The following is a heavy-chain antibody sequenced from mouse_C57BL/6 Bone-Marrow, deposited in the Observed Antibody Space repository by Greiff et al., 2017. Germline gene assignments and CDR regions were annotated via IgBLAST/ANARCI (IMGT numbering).Heavy chain of an antibody. Sequence: EVQLVESGEGLVKPGGSLKLSCAASGFTFSSYAMSWVRQTPEKRLEWVAYISSGGDYIYYADTVKGRFTISRDNARNTLYLQMSSLKSEDTAMDYCTRERLFYDGSDYYAMDYWGQGTSVTVSS. J-gene: IGHJ4*01. CDR2: ISSGGDYI. CDR1: GFTFSSYA. V-gene: IGHV5-9-1*02. CDR3: TRERLFYDGSDYYAMDY. D-gene: IGHD2-12*01.